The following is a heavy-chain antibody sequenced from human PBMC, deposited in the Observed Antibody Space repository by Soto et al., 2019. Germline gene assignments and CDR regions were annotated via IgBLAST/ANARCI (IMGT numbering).Heavy chain of an antibody. D-gene: IGHD5-18*01. CDR1: GYTFTGYY. CDR2: INPNSGGT. CDR3: ASVPRYSYAPWGAFEI. J-gene: IGHJ3*02. V-gene: IGHV1-2*02. Sequence: ASVKVSCKASGYTFTGYYMHWVRQAPGQGLEWMGWINPNSGGTNYAQKFQGRVTMTRDTSISTAYMELSRLRSDDTAVYYCASVPRYSYAPWGAFEIWGQGTMVTVSS.